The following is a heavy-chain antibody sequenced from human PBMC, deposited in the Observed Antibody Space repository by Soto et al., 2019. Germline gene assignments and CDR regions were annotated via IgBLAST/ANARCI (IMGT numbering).Heavy chain of an antibody. CDR2: ISGSGRST. Sequence: VGSLRLSCAASGFSFSSCAMSWVRQAPVKGLEWVSVISGSGRSTDYADSVKVRFTISRDNSKNTVYLQMSSLRAEDTAVYYCAKHTLFSDSWYEDYWGQGTLVTVSS. CDR3: AKHTLFSDSWYEDY. V-gene: IGHV3-23*01. J-gene: IGHJ4*02. D-gene: IGHD6-13*01. CDR1: GFSFSSCA.